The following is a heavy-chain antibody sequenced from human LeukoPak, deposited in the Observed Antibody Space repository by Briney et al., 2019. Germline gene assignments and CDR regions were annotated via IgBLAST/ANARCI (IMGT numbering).Heavy chain of an antibody. V-gene: IGHV4-59*12. Sequence: SETLSLTCTVSGASINNYYWTWIRQPPGKGLEWIGYISDIGRTNYNPSLKSRVTISVDTSKNQFSLKLSSVTAADTAVYYCARRQLWPTRRFDYWGQGTLVTVSS. CDR2: ISDIGRT. D-gene: IGHD5-18*01. J-gene: IGHJ4*02. CDR3: ARRQLWPTRRFDY. CDR1: GASINNYY.